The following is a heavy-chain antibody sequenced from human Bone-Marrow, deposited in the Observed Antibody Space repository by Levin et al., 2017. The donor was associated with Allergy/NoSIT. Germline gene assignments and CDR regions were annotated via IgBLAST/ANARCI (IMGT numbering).Heavy chain of an antibody. Sequence: LSGGSLRLSCAASGFTFSSYGMHWVRQAPGKGLEWVAVISYDGSNKYYADSVKGRFTISRDNSKNTLYLQMNSLRAEDTAVYYCAKSAYYYFDYWGQGTLVTVSS. CDR2: ISYDGSNK. J-gene: IGHJ4*02. CDR1: GFTFSSYG. CDR3: AKSAYYYFDY. V-gene: IGHV3-30*18. D-gene: IGHD1-26*01.